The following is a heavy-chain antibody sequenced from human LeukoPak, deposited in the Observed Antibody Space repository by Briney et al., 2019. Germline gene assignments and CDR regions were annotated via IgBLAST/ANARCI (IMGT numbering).Heavy chain of an antibody. Sequence: PGGSLRLSCAASGFTFSTYVMHWVRQAPGKGLEWVAVISYDGSDKSYADSVKGRFTVSRDNSKNTLYLQMNSLRAEDTAVYYCAKVRDTFSVVAAACLYYWGQGTLVTVSS. CDR1: GFTFSTYV. V-gene: IGHV3-30*18. D-gene: IGHD2-2*01. J-gene: IGHJ4*02. CDR2: ISYDGSDK. CDR3: AKVRDTFSVVAAACLYY.